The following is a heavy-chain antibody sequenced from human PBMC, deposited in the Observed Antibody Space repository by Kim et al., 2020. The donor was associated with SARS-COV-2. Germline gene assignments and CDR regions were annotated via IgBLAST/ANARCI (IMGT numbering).Heavy chain of an antibody. CDR3: AREAALTAAPQKNFDY. CDR2: INPSGAFT. J-gene: IGHJ4*02. Sequence: ASVKVSCKASGFTFTNYFMHWVRQAPGQGLEWMGTINPSGAFTLFTQKYQGRVIITKDTSTSTVYMEVSSLRSEDTAVYFFAREAALTAAPQKNFDYWGQGTLVTVSS. V-gene: IGHV1-46*01. CDR1: GFTFTNYF. D-gene: IGHD6-13*01.